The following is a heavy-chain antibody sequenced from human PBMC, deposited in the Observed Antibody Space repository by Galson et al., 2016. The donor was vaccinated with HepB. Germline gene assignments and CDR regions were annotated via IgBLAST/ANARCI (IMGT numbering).Heavy chain of an antibody. CDR2: IYFSGTT. V-gene: IGHV4-59*01. CDR1: GGSISPYF. J-gene: IGHJ3*02. D-gene: IGHD4-23*01. CDR3: SRSYGGYAFDI. Sequence: SETLSLTCTVSGGSISPYFWSWIRRPPGKGLEWIAYIYFSGTTNYNPSLKSRVTISLATSKGQFSLKVTSVTAAHSAVYYCSRSYGGYAFDIWGQGTMVTVSS.